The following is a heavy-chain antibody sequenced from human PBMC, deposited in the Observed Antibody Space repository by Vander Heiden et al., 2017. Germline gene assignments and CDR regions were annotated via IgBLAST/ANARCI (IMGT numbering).Heavy chain of an antibody. J-gene: IGHJ4*02. CDR1: GFTFSNYA. CDR3: ARGGAGTGLDY. D-gene: IGHD6-19*01. V-gene: IGHV3-30*01. Sequence: QVQLVASGGGVVQPGRSLRLSRAASGFTFSNYASAWVRQAPGKGLEWVAVISYDGSNKYYADSVKGRFTISRDNSKNTLYLQMNSLRAEDTAVYYCARGGAGTGLDYWGQGTLVTVSS. CDR2: ISYDGSNK.